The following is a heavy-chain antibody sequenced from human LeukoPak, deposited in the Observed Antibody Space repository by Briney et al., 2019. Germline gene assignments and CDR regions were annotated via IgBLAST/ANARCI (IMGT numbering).Heavy chain of an antibody. V-gene: IGHV3-23*01. CDR1: GFTFTTYA. Sequence: PGRSLRLSCAASGFTFTTYAMAWVRRAPGKGLEWVSAISGSGGSTYYADYVKGRFTISRDNSKNTLYLQMTSLRAEDTALYYCAKDLSYGMDVWGQGTTVTVSS. CDR3: AKDLSYGMDV. J-gene: IGHJ6*02. CDR2: ISGSGGST. D-gene: IGHD3-9*01.